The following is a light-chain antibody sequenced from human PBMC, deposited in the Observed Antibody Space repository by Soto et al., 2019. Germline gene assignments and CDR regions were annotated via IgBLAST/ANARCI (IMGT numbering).Light chain of an antibody. CDR2: SNN. CDR3: AAWDDSLNGL. Sequence: QSVLTQPPSASGTPGQRVTISCSGSSSNIGINTVNWYQQLPGTAPKLLIYSNNQRPSGVPDRFSGSKSGTSASLAISGLQSVDEADYYCAAWDDSLNGLFGGGTKLTVL. CDR1: SSNIGINT. J-gene: IGLJ2*01. V-gene: IGLV1-44*01.